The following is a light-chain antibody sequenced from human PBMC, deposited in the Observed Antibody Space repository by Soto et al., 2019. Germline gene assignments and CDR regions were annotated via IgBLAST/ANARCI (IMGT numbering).Light chain of an antibody. J-gene: IGKJ2*01. CDR3: QQYGSSPT. CDR1: QSVSSSY. CDR2: GAS. Sequence: EIVLTQSPGTLSLSPGERATLSCRASQSVSSSYLAWYQQKPGQAPRLLIYGASSRATGIPDRFSGSGSGTDFTLTINRLEPEDLAVYYCQQYGSSPTFGQGTKLEIK. V-gene: IGKV3-20*01.